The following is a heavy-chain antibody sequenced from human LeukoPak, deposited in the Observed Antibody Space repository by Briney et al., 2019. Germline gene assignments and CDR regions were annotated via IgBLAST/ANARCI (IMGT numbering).Heavy chain of an antibody. V-gene: IGHV3-74*01. CDR1: GFTFSSHW. D-gene: IGHD2-21*01. J-gene: IGHJ4*02. Sequence: PGGSLRLSCAASGFTFSSHWMHWVRQVPGKGLVWVSRIKSDGSSTSYADSVKGRFTISRDNARHTVYLQMNSLRAKDTAVYYCARERGVSHPFDYWGQGTLVTVSS. CDR3: ARERGVSHPFDY. CDR2: IKSDGSST.